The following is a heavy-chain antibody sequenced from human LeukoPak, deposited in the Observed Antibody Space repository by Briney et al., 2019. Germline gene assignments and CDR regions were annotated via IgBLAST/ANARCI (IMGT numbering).Heavy chain of an antibody. D-gene: IGHD5-12*01. V-gene: IGHV6-1*01. CDR2: TYYRSKWYN. CDR1: GDSVSSNSAV. Sequence: SQTLSLTCAISGDSVSSNSAVWNWIRQSPSRGLEWLGRTYYRSKWYNDYAASVKSRITINPDTSKNQFSLQLNSVTPDDTAVYYCARDGATADWYFDLWGRGTLVTVSS. CDR3: ARDGATADWYFDL. J-gene: IGHJ2*01.